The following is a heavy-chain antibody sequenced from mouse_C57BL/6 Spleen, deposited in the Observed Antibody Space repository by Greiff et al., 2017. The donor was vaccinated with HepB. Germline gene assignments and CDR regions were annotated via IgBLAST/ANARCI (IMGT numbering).Heavy chain of an antibody. V-gene: IGHV1-69*01. CDR2: IDPSDSYT. CDR1: GYTFTSYW. CDR3: ARGGNGGDY. J-gene: IGHJ2*01. Sequence: QVQLQQPGAELVMPGASVKLSCKASGYTFTSYWMHWVKQRPGQGLEWIGEIDPSDSYTNYNQKFKGKSTLTVDKSSSTAYMQLSSLTSEDSAVYYCARGGNGGDYWGQGTTVTVSS.